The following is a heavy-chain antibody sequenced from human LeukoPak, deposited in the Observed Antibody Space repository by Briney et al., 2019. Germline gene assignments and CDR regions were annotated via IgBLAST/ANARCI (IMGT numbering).Heavy chain of an antibody. Sequence: PGGSLRPSCAASGFTFSSHDMHWVRQGTGKGLEWVSAIGIAGDTYYPGSVKGRFTISRENAKNSLYLQMNGLRAGDTAVYHCARARPRGYYDYWGQGTLVTVSS. CDR3: ARARPRGYYDY. D-gene: IGHD3-22*01. V-gene: IGHV3-13*01. J-gene: IGHJ4*02. CDR1: GFTFSSHD. CDR2: IGIAGDT.